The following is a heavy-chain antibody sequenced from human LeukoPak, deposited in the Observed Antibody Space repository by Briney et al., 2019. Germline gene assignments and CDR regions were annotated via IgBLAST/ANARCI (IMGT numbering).Heavy chain of an antibody. CDR2: IYSGGNT. Sequence: GGSLRLSCAASGFTFSSYAMHWVRQAPGKGLEWVSIIYSGGNTYYPDSVKGRFTISRDNSKNTLYLQMNSLRAEDTAVFYCVGWVGHWGQGTLVTVSS. CDR1: GFTFSSYA. V-gene: IGHV3-53*01. D-gene: IGHD3-10*01. J-gene: IGHJ4*02. CDR3: VGWVGH.